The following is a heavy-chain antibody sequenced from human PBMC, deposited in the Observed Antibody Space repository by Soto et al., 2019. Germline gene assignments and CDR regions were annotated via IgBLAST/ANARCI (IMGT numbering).Heavy chain of an antibody. D-gene: IGHD3-3*01. V-gene: IGHV1-3*01. CDR3: ARRRGYDFWSGYYGLSDYYGMDV. J-gene: IGHJ6*02. Sequence: GASVKVSCKASGYTFTSYAMHCVRQAPGQRLEWMGWINAGNGNTKYSQKFQGRVTITRDTSASTAYMELSSLRSEDTAVYYCARRRGYDFWSGYYGLSDYYGMDVWGQGTTVTVSS. CDR2: INAGNGNT. CDR1: GYTFTSYA.